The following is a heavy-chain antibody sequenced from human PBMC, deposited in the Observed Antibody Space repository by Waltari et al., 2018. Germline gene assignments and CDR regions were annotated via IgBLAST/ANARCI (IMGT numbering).Heavy chain of an antibody. V-gene: IGHV4-39*02. CDR1: GGSISSGIYY. CDR2: IYYSGST. CDR3: AREGYYYDSSGSLYAFDI. J-gene: IGHJ3*02. D-gene: IGHD3-22*01. Sequence: QLLLQASGPGLVQPAEALSLCCAVSGGSISSGIYYWGWTRQPPGKGLEWVGSIYYSGSTYYNPYPKSRVTISVDTSKNPFSLKLSSVTAADTAVYYCAREGYYYDSSGSLYAFDIWGQGTMVTVSS.